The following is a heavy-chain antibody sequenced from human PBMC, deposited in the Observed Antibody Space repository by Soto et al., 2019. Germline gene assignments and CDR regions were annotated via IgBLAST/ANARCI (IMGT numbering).Heavy chain of an antibody. CDR1: GGSISSSSYY. V-gene: IGHV4-39*01. D-gene: IGHD6-13*01. CDR2: IYYSGST. CDR3: ARAYSSSWYYYGMDI. J-gene: IGHJ6*02. Sequence: SETLSLTCTVSGGSISSSSYYWGWIRQPPGKGLEWIGSIYYSGSTYYNPSLKSRVTISVDTSKNQFSLKLSSVTAADTAVYYCARAYSSSWYYYGMDIWGQGTTVTVSS.